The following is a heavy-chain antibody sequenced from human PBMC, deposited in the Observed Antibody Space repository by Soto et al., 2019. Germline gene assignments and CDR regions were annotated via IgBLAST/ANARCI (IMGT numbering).Heavy chain of an antibody. Sequence: QVQLVESGGGVVQPGRSLRLSCAASGFTFSSYAMHWVRQAPGKGLEWVAVISYDGSNKYYADSVKGRFTISRDNSKNTLYLQMNSLRAEDTAVYYCARWDPRDAFDIWGQGTMVTVSS. J-gene: IGHJ3*02. CDR2: ISYDGSNK. CDR3: ARWDPRDAFDI. CDR1: GFTFSSYA. V-gene: IGHV3-30-3*01. D-gene: IGHD1-26*01.